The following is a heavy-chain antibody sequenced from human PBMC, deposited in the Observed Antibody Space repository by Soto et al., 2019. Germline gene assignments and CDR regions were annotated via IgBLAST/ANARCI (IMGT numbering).Heavy chain of an antibody. CDR3: TTPSPRYCSSTSCFPTPYYYYGMDV. Sequence: GGSLRLSCAASGFTFSNAWMNWVRQAPGKGLEWVGRIKSKTDGGTTDYAAPVKGRFTISRDDSKNTLHLQMNSLKTEDTAVYYCTTPSPRYCSSTSCFPTPYYYYGMDVWGQGTTVTVSS. CDR1: GFTFSNAW. J-gene: IGHJ6*02. CDR2: IKSKTDGGTT. D-gene: IGHD2-2*01. V-gene: IGHV3-15*07.